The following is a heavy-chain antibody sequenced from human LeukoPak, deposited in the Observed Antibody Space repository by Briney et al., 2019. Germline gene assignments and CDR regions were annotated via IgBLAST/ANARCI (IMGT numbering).Heavy chain of an antibody. Sequence: ASVKVSCKASGYTFTSYDINWARQAPGQGLEWMGWMNPNTGNTGYAQKFQGRVTITRNTSVSTAYMELSSLRSADTAVYYCATGPNTFDIWGQGTMITVSS. CDR1: GYTFTSYD. J-gene: IGHJ3*02. CDR2: MNPNTGNT. D-gene: IGHD2-8*01. CDR3: ATGPNTFDI. V-gene: IGHV1-8*03.